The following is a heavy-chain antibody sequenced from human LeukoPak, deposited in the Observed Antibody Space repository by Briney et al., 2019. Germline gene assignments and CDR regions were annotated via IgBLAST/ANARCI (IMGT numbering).Heavy chain of an antibody. V-gene: IGHV3-23*01. D-gene: IGHD6-6*01. CDR2: ISAGGDTT. CDR1: GLTFSSYA. Sequence: AGGSLRLSCAASGLTFSSYAMSWVRQAPGKGLEWVSAISAGGDTTYSADSVRGRFTISRDNSKNTVYLQMNSLRAEDTALYYCAGISYSGTWPVGYWGQGTLVTVTA. CDR3: AGISYSGTWPVGY. J-gene: IGHJ4*02.